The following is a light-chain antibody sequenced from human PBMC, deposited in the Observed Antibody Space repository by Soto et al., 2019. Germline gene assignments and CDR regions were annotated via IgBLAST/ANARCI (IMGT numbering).Light chain of an antibody. CDR3: QQYGSSPKP. V-gene: IGKV3-20*01. J-gene: IGKJ1*01. CDR1: QSVSSSY. Sequence: GTVSLKPGERATLSCRASQSVSSSYLAWYQQKPGQAPRLLIYGASSRATGIPDRFSGSGSGTDFTLTITRLAREDFAVYYCQQYGSSPKPVGQVTKVDTK. CDR2: GAS.